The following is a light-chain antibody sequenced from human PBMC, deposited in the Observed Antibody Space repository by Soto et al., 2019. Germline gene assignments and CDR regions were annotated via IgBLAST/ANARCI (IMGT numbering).Light chain of an antibody. J-gene: IGKJ1*01. CDR1: QSIGLA. CDR2: DAS. V-gene: IGKV3-11*01. CDR3: LQRSDWRT. Sequence: EIVLTQSPATLSLSPGERATLSCRASQSIGLAIAWYQHKPGQAPRLLIFDASQRATGIPARFSGSGSGTDFTLTISRLEPEDLAVYYCLQRSDWRTFGRGTKVDIK.